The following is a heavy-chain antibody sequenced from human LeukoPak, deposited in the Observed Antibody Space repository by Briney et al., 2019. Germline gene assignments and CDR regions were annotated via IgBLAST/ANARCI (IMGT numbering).Heavy chain of an antibody. CDR1: RFTFSDYA. J-gene: IGHJ3*02. CDR3: ARGPQPYDDSGSRAFDI. CDR2: ISSNGDIT. D-gene: IGHD4-17*01. Sequence: GGSLRLSCAASRFTFSDYAMHWVGQAPGKKLEYVSTISSNGDITYYATSVKGRFTISRDNSQNTLFLQLGSLRAEDMAVYYCARGPQPYDDSGSRAFDIWGQGAMVTVSS. V-gene: IGHV3-64*01.